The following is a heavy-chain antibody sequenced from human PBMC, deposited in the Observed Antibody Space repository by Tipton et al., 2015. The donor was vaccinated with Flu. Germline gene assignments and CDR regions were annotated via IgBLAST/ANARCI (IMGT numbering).Heavy chain of an antibody. CDR1: GGSISSGSYY. D-gene: IGHD3-22*01. Sequence: GLVKPSQTLSLTCTVSGGSISSGSYYWSWIRQPAGKGLEWIGRTYTSGSTNYNPSLKSRVTISVDTSKNQFSLKLSSVTAADTAVYYCARAGWLLPFDYWGQGTLVTVSS. V-gene: IGHV4-61*02. J-gene: IGHJ4*02. CDR2: TYTSGST. CDR3: ARAGWLLPFDY.